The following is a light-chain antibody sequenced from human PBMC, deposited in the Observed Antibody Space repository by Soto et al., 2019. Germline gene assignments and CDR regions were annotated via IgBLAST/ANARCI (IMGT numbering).Light chain of an antibody. CDR3: QQYGSSPPT. Sequence: DIVLTQSPGTLSSSPGERATLSCRASQSVSSSYFAWYQQKPGQAPMLIIYGASSRATGIPDRFSGSGSGTDFTLTISRLEPEDFAVYYCQQYGSSPPTFGQGTKVEIK. CDR2: GAS. J-gene: IGKJ1*01. V-gene: IGKV3-20*01. CDR1: QSVSSSY.